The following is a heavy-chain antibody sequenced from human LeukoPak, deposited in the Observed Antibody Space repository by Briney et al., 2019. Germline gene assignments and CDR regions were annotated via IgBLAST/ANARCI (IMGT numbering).Heavy chain of an antibody. CDR2: IDPNSGGT. CDR3: ARVARRYVFWSGYVD. V-gene: IGHV1-2*02. CDR1: GYTFTGYY. D-gene: IGHD3-3*01. J-gene: IGHJ4*02. Sequence: GASVKVSCKASGYTFTGYYMHWVRQAPGQGLEWMGWIDPNSGGTNYAQKFQGRVTMTRDTSINTAYMELSRLRSDDTAVYYCARVARRYVFWSGYVDWGQGTRVTASS.